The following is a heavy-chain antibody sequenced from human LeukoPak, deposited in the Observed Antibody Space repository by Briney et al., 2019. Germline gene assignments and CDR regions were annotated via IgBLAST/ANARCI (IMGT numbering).Heavy chain of an antibody. D-gene: IGHD4-23*01. V-gene: IGHV1-2*02. Sequence: ASVKLSCKASRGTFSSYAISWVRQAPGQGLEWRGWINPNSGGTNYAQKFQGRVTMTRDTSISTAYMELSRLRSDDTAVYYCARAHFGAYGGNSVPSYWGQGTLVTVSS. CDR2: INPNSGGT. CDR3: ARAHFGAYGGNSVPSY. CDR1: RGTFSSYA. J-gene: IGHJ4*02.